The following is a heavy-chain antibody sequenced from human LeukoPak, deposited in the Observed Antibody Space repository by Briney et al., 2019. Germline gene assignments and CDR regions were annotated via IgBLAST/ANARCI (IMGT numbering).Heavy chain of an antibody. Sequence: SETLSLTCTVSGDSISGQYWSWIRQSPGKGLEWIGEINHSGSTNYNPSLKSRVTISVDTSKNQFSLKLSSVTVADTAVYYCARGPLVLRYFDWSNWFDPWGQGTLVTVSS. CDR3: ARGPLVLRYFDWSNWFDP. J-gene: IGHJ5*02. V-gene: IGHV4-34*01. CDR2: INHSGST. CDR1: GDSISGQY. D-gene: IGHD3-9*01.